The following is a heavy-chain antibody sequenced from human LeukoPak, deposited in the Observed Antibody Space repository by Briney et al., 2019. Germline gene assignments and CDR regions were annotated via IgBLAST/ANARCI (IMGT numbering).Heavy chain of an antibody. Sequence: GGSLRLSCAASGFTFSNAWMSWVRQAPGKGLEWVGCIKSKTDGGTTDYAAPVKGRFTISRDDSKNTLYLQMNSLKTEDTAVYYCTMSRLAAAGWGQGTLVTVSS. D-gene: IGHD6-13*01. CDR2: IKSKTDGGTT. CDR1: GFTFSNAW. CDR3: TMSRLAAAG. J-gene: IGHJ4*02. V-gene: IGHV3-15*01.